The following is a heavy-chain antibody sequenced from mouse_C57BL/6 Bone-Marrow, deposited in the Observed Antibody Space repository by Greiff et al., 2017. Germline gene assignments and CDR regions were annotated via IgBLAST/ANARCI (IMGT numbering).Heavy chain of an antibody. V-gene: IGHV1-19*01. CDR2: INPYNGGT. Sequence: EVQVVESGPVLVKPGASVKMSCKASGYTFTDYYMTWVKQSPGKSLEWIGVINPYNGGTSYNQKFKGKATFTVDKSSSTAYMVLNSLTSEDSAVYSWARPPYYYGSTCYFDFGGRGTTLTVSS. CDR3: ARPPYYYGSTCYFDF. CDR1: GYTFTDYY. D-gene: IGHD1-1*01. J-gene: IGHJ2*01.